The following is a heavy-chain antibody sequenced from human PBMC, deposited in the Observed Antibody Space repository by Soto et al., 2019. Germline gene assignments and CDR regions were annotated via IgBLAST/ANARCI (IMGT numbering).Heavy chain of an antibody. CDR1: GYTFTNYG. CDR3: TRDRLTLTTSPIFDF. D-gene: IGHD3-9*01. V-gene: IGHV1-18*01. CDR2: ISPYSGKT. J-gene: IGHJ4*02. Sequence: QVQLVQSGAEVKKPGASVKVSCKASGYTFTNYGIAWVRQAPGQGLEWMGWISPYSGKTDYRQNLQGRVTMTADTSTTTAYMELRSLRSDDTAVYYCTRDRLTLTTSPIFDFWGQGTLVTVSS.